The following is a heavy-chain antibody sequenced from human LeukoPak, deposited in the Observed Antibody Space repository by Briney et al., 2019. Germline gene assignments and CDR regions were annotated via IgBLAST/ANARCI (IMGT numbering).Heavy chain of an antibody. V-gene: IGHV1-69*04. CDR2: IIPILGIA. D-gene: IGHD3-22*01. CDR1: GGTFRSYA. Sequence: SVKVSCKASGGTFRSYAISWVRQAPGQGLEWMGRIIPILGIANHAQKLQGRVTITADKSTSIAYMELSSLRSEDTAVYYCARGPPAVRDSSGYYYVDYWGQGTLVTVSS. J-gene: IGHJ4*02. CDR3: ARGPPAVRDSSGYYYVDY.